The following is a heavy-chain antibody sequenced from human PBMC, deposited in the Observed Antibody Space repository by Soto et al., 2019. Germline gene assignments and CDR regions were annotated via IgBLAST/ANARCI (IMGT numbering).Heavy chain of an antibody. V-gene: IGHV4-31*03. CDR2: IYVTGAV. J-gene: IGHJ5*02. D-gene: IGHD2-21*01. CDR1: GAALTSGNYY. CDR3: ARLRIATNNYKWFDP. Sequence: SETLSLTCSVSGAALTSGNYYWSWIRQVPGKGLEWIGHIYVTGAVDYNPSLRDRITISQDTSERQFSLNLRLVTAADTAVYYCARLRIATNNYKWFDPWGQGTMVTVSS.